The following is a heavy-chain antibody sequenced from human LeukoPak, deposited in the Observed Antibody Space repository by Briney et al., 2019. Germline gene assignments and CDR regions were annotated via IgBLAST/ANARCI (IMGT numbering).Heavy chain of an antibody. Sequence: ASVKVSCKASGYTFTSYDINWVRQATGQGLEWMGWMNPNSGNTGYAQKFQGRVTMTRNTSMSTAYMELSSLRSEDTAVYYCARGLWLDDSYYYGMDVWGQGTTVTVSS. J-gene: IGHJ6*02. D-gene: IGHD6-19*01. CDR1: GYTFTSYD. V-gene: IGHV1-8*01. CDR3: ARGLWLDDSYYYGMDV. CDR2: MNPNSGNT.